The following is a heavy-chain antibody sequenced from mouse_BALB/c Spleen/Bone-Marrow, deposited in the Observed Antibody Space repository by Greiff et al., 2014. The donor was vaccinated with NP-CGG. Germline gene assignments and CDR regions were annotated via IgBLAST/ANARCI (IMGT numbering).Heavy chain of an antibody. J-gene: IGHJ4*01. D-gene: IGHD2-10*01. Sequence: VQLQQSGPELVRPGVSVKISCKGSGYTFTDYAMHWVKQSHAKSLEWIGVISTYSGNTNYNQKFKGKATMTVGISSSTAYMELARLTSEDSAIYYCARSYYGNYYAMDYWGQGTSVTVSS. CDR1: GYTFTDYA. CDR3: ARSYYGNYYAMDY. CDR2: ISTYSGNT. V-gene: IGHV1-67*01.